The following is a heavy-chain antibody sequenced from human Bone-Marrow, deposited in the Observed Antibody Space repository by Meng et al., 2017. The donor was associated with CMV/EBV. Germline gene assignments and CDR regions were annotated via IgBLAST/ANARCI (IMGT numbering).Heavy chain of an antibody. J-gene: IGHJ4*02. CDR2: ISYDGSNK. V-gene: IGHV3-30*04. D-gene: IGHD2-8*01. CDR3: ARDRRLMKSDLDY. CDR1: GFTFSSYA. Sequence: GESLKISCAASGFTFSSYAMHWVRQAPGKGLEWVAVISYDGSNKYYADSVKGRFTISRDNSKNTLYLQMNSLRAEDTAVYCCARDRRLMKSDLDYWGQGTLVTVSS.